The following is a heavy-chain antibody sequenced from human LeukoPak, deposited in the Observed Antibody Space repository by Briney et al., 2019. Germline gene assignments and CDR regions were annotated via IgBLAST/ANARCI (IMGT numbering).Heavy chain of an antibody. D-gene: IGHD5-18*01. CDR3: AKERIISEYSYVYPRAFDY. CDR1: GFTFSSYA. V-gene: IGHV3-23*01. CDR2: ITGSGGRT. J-gene: IGHJ4*02. Sequence: GGSLRLSCRASGFTFSSYAMTWVRQPPGKGLEWVSLITGSGGRTEYTDSVKGRFIISGDNSENTLHLQMNSLRAEDTAVHFCAKERIISEYSYVYPRAFDYWGQGTLVTVSS.